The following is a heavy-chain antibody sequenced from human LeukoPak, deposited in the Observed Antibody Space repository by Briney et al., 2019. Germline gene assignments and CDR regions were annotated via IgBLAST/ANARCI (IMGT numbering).Heavy chain of an antibody. CDR3: ARVTAAAGTMMSDY. CDR2: INPNSGGT. Sequence: ASVKVSCKASGYTFTGYYMHWVRQAPGQGLEWMGWINPNSGGTNYAQKFQGRVTMTRDTSISTAYRELSRLRSDDTAVYYCARVTAAAGTMMSDYWGQGTLVTVSS. J-gene: IGHJ4*02. CDR1: GYTFTGYY. V-gene: IGHV1-2*02. D-gene: IGHD6-13*01.